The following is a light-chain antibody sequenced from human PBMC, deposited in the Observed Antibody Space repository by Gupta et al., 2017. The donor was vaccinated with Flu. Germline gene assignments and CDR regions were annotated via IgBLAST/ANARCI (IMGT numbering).Light chain of an antibody. CDR1: EFISSN. CDR3: KQYRNWPQT. V-gene: IGKV3-15*01. Sequence: PDTLSVSTAEKATLSGRASEFISSNLDWYQQRPGQAPRRLIFDASTRATGIPARFSGSGYGTEFTLTISNLQSEDFAVYYCKQYRNWPQTFGQGTRLEIK. CDR2: DAS. J-gene: IGKJ2*01.